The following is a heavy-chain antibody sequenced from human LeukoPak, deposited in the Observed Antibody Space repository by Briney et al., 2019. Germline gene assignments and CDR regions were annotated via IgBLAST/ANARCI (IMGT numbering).Heavy chain of an antibody. CDR1: GGSINNYY. CDR2: IYYSGYT. CDR3: ARLLVRNWFDP. Sequence: PSETLSLTCTVSGGSINNYYWSWIRQPPGKGLEWIGFIYYSGYTNYNPSLKSRVTISVDTSKNHFSLKLNSVTAADTAVYYCARLLVRNWFDPWGQGTLVTVSS. J-gene: IGHJ5*02. V-gene: IGHV4-59*08.